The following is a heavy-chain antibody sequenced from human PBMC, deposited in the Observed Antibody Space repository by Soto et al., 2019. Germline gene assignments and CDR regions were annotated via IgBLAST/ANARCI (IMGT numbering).Heavy chain of an antibody. CDR1: GYTFTSYA. Sequence: ASVKVSCKAPGYTFTSYAMHWVRQAPGQRLEWMGLINAGNGNTKYSQKFQGRVTITRDKSASTAYMELSSLRSEDTAVYYCARGKGIVVVRAAWFDXWGQATLVTGSX. V-gene: IGHV1-3*01. D-gene: IGHD2-2*01. CDR2: INAGNGNT. CDR3: ARGKGIVVVRAAWFDX. J-gene: IGHJ5*02.